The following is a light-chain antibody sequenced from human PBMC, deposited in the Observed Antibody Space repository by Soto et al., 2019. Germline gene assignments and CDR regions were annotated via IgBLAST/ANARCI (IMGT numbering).Light chain of an antibody. CDR1: RSVSSSY. CDR3: QQYGSSPSPIT. CDR2: GAS. J-gene: IGKJ5*01. V-gene: IGKV3-20*01. Sequence: EIVTTQSPATLSVSPGGRATLSCRASRSVSSSYLAWYQQKPGQAPRLLIYGASSRATGIPDRFSGSGSGTDFTLTISRLEPEDFAVYYCQQYGSSPSPITFGQGTRLEIK.